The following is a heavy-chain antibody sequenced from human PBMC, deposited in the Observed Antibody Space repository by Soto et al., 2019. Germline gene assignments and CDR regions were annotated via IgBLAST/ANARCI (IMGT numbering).Heavy chain of an antibody. V-gene: IGHV3-49*04. CDR2: IRSKGTGGTT. Sequence: SLRLSCKTSGFSFGDYAMNWVRQAPGKGLEWVGFIRSKGTGGTTDYAASVRGRFTISRDDSESVAYLQMNSLKTEDTALYYCSGDRSGYYYDGLAYWGQGILVTVSS. D-gene: IGHD3-3*01. CDR1: GFSFGDYA. CDR3: SGDRSGYYYDGLAY. J-gene: IGHJ4*02.